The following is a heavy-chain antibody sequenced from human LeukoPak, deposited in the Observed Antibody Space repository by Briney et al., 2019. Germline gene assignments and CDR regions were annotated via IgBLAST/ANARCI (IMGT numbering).Heavy chain of an antibody. CDR1: GFTFSNVW. CDR2: TRNKANSYTT. D-gene: IGHD5/OR15-5a*01. V-gene: IGHV3-72*01. CDR3: VRRAASVHLDY. J-gene: IGHJ4*02. Sequence: GGSLRLSCAASGFTFSNVWMSWVRQAPGKGLEWVGRTRNKANSYTTEYAASVRDRFTMSRDDSKNSLWLQMNSLKTDDTAVYYCVRRAASVHLDYWGQGTLITDSP.